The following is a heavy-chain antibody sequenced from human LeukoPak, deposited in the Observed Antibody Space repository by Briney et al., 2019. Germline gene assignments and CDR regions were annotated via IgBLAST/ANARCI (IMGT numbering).Heavy chain of an antibody. V-gene: IGHV3-23*01. D-gene: IGHD4-17*01. CDR3: AKARAVTTYPDDAFDI. Sequence: GGSLRLSCAASGFTFSSYAMSGVRQAPGKGLEWVSAISGSGGSTYYADSVKGRFTISRDNSKNTLYLQMNSLRAEDTAVYYCAKARAVTTYPDDAFDIWGQGTMVTVSS. CDR1: GFTFSSYA. CDR2: ISGSGGST. J-gene: IGHJ3*02.